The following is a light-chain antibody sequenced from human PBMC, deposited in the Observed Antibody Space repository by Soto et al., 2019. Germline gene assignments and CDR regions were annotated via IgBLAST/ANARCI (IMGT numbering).Light chain of an antibody. J-gene: IGKJ1*01. CDR2: KAS. Sequence: DIQMTQSPSTLSASVGDRVTITCRASQSISSWLAWYQQKPGKAPQLLVHKASSLESGVPSRFSGSGSGTEFTVTSSCLQPDDFATYCCQRYYSYRTVGEGTKVEIK. V-gene: IGKV1-5*03. CDR1: QSISSW. CDR3: QRYYSYRT.